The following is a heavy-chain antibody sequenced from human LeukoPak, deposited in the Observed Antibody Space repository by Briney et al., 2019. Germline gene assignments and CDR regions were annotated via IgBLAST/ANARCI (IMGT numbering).Heavy chain of an antibody. D-gene: IGHD4-17*01. CDR1: GFTVSSNY. V-gene: IGHV3-53*01. Sequence: GGSLRLSCAASGFTVSSNYMSWVRQAPGKGLEWVSVIYSGGSTYYADSVKGRFTISRDNSKNTLYLQMNSLRAEDTAVYYCATGSTVTTGYYYYMDVWGKGTTVTISS. CDR2: IYSGGST. J-gene: IGHJ6*03. CDR3: ATGSTVTTGYYYYMDV.